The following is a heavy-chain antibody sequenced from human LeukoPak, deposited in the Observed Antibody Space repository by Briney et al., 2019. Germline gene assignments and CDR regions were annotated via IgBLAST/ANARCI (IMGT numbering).Heavy chain of an antibody. CDR2: ISSSSSYI. Sequence: GGSLRLSCAASGFTFSNYAMIWVRQAPGKGLEWVSSISSSSSYIYYADSVKGRFTISRDNSKNTLYLQMNSLRAEDTAVYYCARSGEAGTFDYWGQGTLVTVSS. CDR3: ARSGEAGTFDY. D-gene: IGHD6-13*01. V-gene: IGHV3-21*01. CDR1: GFTFSNYA. J-gene: IGHJ4*02.